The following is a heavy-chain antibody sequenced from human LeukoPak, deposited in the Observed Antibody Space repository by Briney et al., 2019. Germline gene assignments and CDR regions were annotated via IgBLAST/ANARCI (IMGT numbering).Heavy chain of an antibody. CDR1: GGTFSSYA. V-gene: IGHV1-69*04. CDR3: ASGGETAVAGYYFDY. Sequence: SVKVSCKATGGTFSSYAISWVRQAPGQGLEWMGRIIPILGIANYAQKFQGRVTITADKSTSTAYMELSSLRSEDTAVYYCASGGETAVAGYYFDYWGQGTLVTVSS. J-gene: IGHJ4*02. CDR2: IIPILGIA. D-gene: IGHD6-19*01.